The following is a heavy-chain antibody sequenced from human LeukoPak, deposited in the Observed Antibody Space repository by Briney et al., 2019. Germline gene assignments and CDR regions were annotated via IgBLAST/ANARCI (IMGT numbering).Heavy chain of an antibody. CDR1: GGSISSYY. V-gene: IGHV4-59*01. J-gene: IGHJ6*02. D-gene: IGHD3-16*01. CDR3: ARSVGGYYYYGMDV. Sequence: PSETLSLTCTVSGGSISSYYWSWIRQPPGKGLEWIGYIYYSGSTDYNPSPKSRVTISVDTSKNQFSLKLSSVTAADTAVYYCARSVGGYYYYGMDVWGQGTTVTVSS. CDR2: IYYSGST.